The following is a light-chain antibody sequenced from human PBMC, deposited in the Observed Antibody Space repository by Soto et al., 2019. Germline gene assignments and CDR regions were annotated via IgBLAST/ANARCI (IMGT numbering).Light chain of an antibody. J-gene: IGKJ1*01. Sequence: EKVMTQSPATLSVYPGERATLSCRASQSVSSNLAWYQQKPGQAPRLLIYDASTRATGIPARFSGSGSGTEFTLTISSLQSEDLAVYYCQQYDDWPETFGPGTKV. V-gene: IGKV3-15*01. CDR2: DAS. CDR3: QQYDDWPET. CDR1: QSVSSN.